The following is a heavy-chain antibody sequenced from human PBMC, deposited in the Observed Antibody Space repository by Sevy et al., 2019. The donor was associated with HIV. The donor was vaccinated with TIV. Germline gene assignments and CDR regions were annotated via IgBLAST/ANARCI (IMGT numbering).Heavy chain of an antibody. CDR1: GDSISSSNYY. D-gene: IGHD3-3*01. Sequence: SETLSLTCTVSGDSISSSNYYWGWIRQPPGKGLEWIGNIYYSGSTYYNPSLKSRVTISEDTSKNHFSLRLSSVTAADTAVYYCARLAIFGMLTTNCFDPWGQGTLVTVSS. CDR3: ARLAIFGMLTTNCFDP. V-gene: IGHV4-39*02. J-gene: IGHJ5*02. CDR2: IYYSGST.